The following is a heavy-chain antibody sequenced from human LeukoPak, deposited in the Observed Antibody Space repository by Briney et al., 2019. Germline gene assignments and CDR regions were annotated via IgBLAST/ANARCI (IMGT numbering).Heavy chain of an antibody. J-gene: IGHJ4*02. Sequence: QPGGSLRLSCAASGFTFSSYAMSGVRQAPGKGLEWVSAISGSGGSTYYADSVKGRFTISRDNSKNTVFLQMNSLRAEDTAVYYCAKNYGGGATMLGYWGQGTLVTVSS. CDR3: AKNYGGGATMLGY. V-gene: IGHV3-23*01. D-gene: IGHD1-26*01. CDR2: ISGSGGST. CDR1: GFTFSSYA.